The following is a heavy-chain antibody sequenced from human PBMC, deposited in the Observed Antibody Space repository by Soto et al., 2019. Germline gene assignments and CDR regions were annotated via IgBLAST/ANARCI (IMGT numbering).Heavy chain of an antibody. V-gene: IGHV1-69*06. D-gene: IGHD6-6*01. CDR1: GGTFSSYA. Sequence: QVQLVQSGAEVKKPGSSVKVSCKASGGTFSSYAISWVRQAPGQGLEWMGGIIPIFGTTNYAQKFQGRVTITADTSTIPAYMELSSPGSEYTAVYYCARPEGYSSSSGHYYYGMDVWGQGTTVTVSS. CDR2: IIPIFGTT. J-gene: IGHJ6*02. CDR3: ARPEGYSSSSGHYYYGMDV.